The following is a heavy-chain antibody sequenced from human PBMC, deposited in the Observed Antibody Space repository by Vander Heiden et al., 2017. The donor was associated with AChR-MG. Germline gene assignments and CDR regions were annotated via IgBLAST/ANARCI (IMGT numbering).Heavy chain of an antibody. V-gene: IGHV3-7*01. CDR2: IKQDGSEK. CDR1: GFTFSSYW. Sequence: EVQLVESGGGLVQPGGSLRLSCAASGFTFSSYWMSWVRQAQGKGLEWVANIKQDGSEKYYVDSVKGRFTIARDNAKNSLYLQMNSLRAEDTAVYYCAHSPHDFWSGLGYFDYWGQGTLVTVSS. J-gene: IGHJ4*02. D-gene: IGHD3-3*01. CDR3: AHSPHDFWSGLGYFDY.